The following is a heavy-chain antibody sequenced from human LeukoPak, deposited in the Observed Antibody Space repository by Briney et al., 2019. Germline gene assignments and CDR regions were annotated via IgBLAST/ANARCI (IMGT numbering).Heavy chain of an antibody. CDR3: ARRGDYDFWSGYYTGFDY. CDR1: GYTFTSYG. CDR2: ISAYNGNT. Sequence: GASVKVSCKASGYTFTSYGISWVRQAPGQGLEWMGWISAYNGNTNYAQKLQGRVTMTTDTSTSTAYMELRSLRSDDTAVYYCARRGDYDFWSGYYTGFDYWGQGTLVTVSS. D-gene: IGHD3-3*01. V-gene: IGHV1-18*01. J-gene: IGHJ4*02.